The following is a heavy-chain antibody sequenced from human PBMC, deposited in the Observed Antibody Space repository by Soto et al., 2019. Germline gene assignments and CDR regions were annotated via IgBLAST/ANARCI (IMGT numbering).Heavy chain of an antibody. J-gene: IGHJ4*02. CDR2: IRSKGSSYTTQYA. CDR3: AREGYYNSGSYRQFDY. Sequence: GGSLRLSCAASGFTFSYHYMDWVRQAPGQGLEWVGRIRSKGSSYTTQYAGYAASVRGRFTVSRDDSKNSLYLQMNSLKTEDTAVYYCAREGYYNSGSYRQFDYWGQGTLVTVSS. CDR1: GFTFSYHY. V-gene: IGHV3-72*01. D-gene: IGHD3-10*01.